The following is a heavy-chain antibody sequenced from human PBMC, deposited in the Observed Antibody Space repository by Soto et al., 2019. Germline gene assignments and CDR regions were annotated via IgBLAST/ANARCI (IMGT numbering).Heavy chain of an antibody. Sequence: SETLSLTCAVYGGSFSGYYWSWFRQPPGKGLEWIGEINHSGSTNYNPSLKSRVTISVDTSKNQFSLKLSSVTAADTAVYYCARDTTSIVVAPNWFDPWGQGTLVTVS. CDR3: ARDTTSIVVAPNWFDP. CDR1: GGSFSGYY. D-gene: IGHD2-21*01. J-gene: IGHJ5*02. V-gene: IGHV4-34*01. CDR2: INHSGST.